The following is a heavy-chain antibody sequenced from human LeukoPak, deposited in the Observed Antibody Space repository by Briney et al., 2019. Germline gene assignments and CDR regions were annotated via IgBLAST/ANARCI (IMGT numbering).Heavy chain of an antibody. CDR2: IIPILGIA. V-gene: IGHV1-69*04. Sequence: ASVKVSCKASGGTFSSYAISWVRQAPGQGLEWMGRIIPILGIANYAQKFQGRVTITADKSTSTAYMELSSLRSEDTAVYYCARGGHYYDSSGYYLGYWGQGTLVTVSS. CDR1: GGTFSSYA. CDR3: ARGGHYYDSSGYYLGY. D-gene: IGHD3-22*01. J-gene: IGHJ4*02.